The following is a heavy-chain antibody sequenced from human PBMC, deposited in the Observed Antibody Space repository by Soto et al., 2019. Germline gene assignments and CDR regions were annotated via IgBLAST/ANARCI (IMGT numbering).Heavy chain of an antibody. CDR1: GDSITGSY. CDR2: IYHSGTT. V-gene: IGHV4-59*01. CDR3: AIDMPYAAGSLAGCDY. J-gene: IGHJ4*02. Sequence: QVQLRESGPGLVKPSETLSLTCTVSGDSITGSYWSWIRQPPGKTLEWIGYIYHSGTTTYNPSLKSRVSISVDTSKNQFSLRLTSVLAADTAVYYCAIDMPYAAGSLAGCDYWGQGILVTVSS. D-gene: IGHD1-26*01.